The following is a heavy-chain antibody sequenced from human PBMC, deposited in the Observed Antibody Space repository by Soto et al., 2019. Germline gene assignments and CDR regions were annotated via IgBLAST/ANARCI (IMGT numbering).Heavy chain of an antibody. V-gene: IGHV3-30-3*01. CDR3: ARVPKVVATNYYFEY. J-gene: IGHJ4*02. CDR1: GFTFSSYT. D-gene: IGHD5-12*01. CDR2: ISYDGSNN. Sequence: GGSLRLSCAASGFTFSSYTMHWVRQAPGKGLEWVAVISYDGSNNYYADSVKGRFTISRDNSKNTLYLQMNSLRAEDTALYYCARVPKVVATNYYFEYWGQGTLVTVSS.